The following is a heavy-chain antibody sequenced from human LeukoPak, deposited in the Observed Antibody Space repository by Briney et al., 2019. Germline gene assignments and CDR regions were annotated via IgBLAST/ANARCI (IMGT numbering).Heavy chain of an antibody. Sequence: GGSLRLSCAASGFTFSGYWMSWVRQAPGKGLEWVANIKQDGSEKYYVDSVKGRFTISRDNAKNSLYLQMNSLRAEDTAVYYCARAYNWNPVYFQCWGQGTLVTVSS. CDR2: IKQDGSEK. D-gene: IGHD1-20*01. V-gene: IGHV3-7*01. CDR3: ARAYNWNPVYFQC. J-gene: IGHJ1*01. CDR1: GFTFSGYW.